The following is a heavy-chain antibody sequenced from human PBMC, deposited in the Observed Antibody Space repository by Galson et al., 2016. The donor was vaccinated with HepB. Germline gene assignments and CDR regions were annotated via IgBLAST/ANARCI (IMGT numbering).Heavy chain of an antibody. J-gene: IGHJ6*04. CDR1: GFTFSSYA. D-gene: IGHD6-6*01. CDR2: ISYDGNNK. Sequence: SLRLSCAASGFTFSSYAMHWVRQAPGKGLEWAAVISYDGNNKFYADSVKGRFTISRDNSKNTLYLQMNSLRPEATAVYYCARDFPYSSSSPYYGMDVWGEGTTVTVSS. V-gene: IGHV3-30*04. CDR3: ARDFPYSSSSPYYGMDV.